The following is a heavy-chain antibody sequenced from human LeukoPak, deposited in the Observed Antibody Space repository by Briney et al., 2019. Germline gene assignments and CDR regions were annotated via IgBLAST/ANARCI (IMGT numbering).Heavy chain of an antibody. V-gene: IGHV1-2*02. CDR3: ARARTLNEGSDY. J-gene: IGHJ4*02. Sequence: ASVKVSCKASGYTFTGYYMHWVRQAPGQGLEWMGWINPNSGGTKYAQKFQGRVTMTRDTSISTAYMELSRLRSDNTAVYYCARARTLNEGSDYWGQGTLVTVSS. CDR1: GYTFTGYY. CDR2: INPNSGGT. D-gene: IGHD1-1*01.